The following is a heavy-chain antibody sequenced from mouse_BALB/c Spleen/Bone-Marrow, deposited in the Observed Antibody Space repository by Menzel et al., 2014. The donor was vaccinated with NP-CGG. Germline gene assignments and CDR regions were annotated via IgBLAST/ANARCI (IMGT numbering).Heavy chain of an antibody. Sequence: VQLQQSGPELVKPGASVKMSCKASGYTFTSYVMHWVKQKPGQGLEWIGYINPYNDGTKYNEKFRGKATLTSDKSSSTAYMELSSLTSEDSAVYYCARWGIIYYYGSSPYAMDYWGRGTSVTVSS. V-gene: IGHV1-14*01. D-gene: IGHD1-1*01. CDR3: ARWGIIYYYGSSPYAMDY. CDR2: INPYNDGT. J-gene: IGHJ4*01. CDR1: GYTFTSYV.